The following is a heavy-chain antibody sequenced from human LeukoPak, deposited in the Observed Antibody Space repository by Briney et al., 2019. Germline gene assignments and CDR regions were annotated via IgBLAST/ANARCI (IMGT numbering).Heavy chain of an antibody. CDR1: GGSISSYY. Sequence: SETLSLTCTVSGGSISSYYWSWIRQPPGKGLEWIGYIYYSGSTNYNPSLKSRVTISVDTSKNQFSLKLGSVTAADTAVYYCARVGVVATIRTHPYYFDYWGQGTLVTVSS. V-gene: IGHV4-59*01. CDR3: ARVGVVATIRTHPYYFDY. D-gene: IGHD5-12*01. J-gene: IGHJ4*02. CDR2: IYYSGST.